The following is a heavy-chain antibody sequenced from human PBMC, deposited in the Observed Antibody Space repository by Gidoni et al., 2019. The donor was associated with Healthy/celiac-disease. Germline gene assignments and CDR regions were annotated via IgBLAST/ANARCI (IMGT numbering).Heavy chain of an antibody. D-gene: IGHD1-7*01. CDR2: INPNSGGT. CDR3: ARFLGNYPYYYYGMDV. CDR1: GYTFTGYY. Sequence: QVQLVQSGAEVKKPGASVKVSFTASGYTFTGYYMHWVRQAPGHGLEWMGWINPNSGGTNYAQKFQGRVTMTRDTSISTAYMELSRLRSDDTAVYYCARFLGNYPYYYYGMDVWGQGTTVTVSS. J-gene: IGHJ6*02. V-gene: IGHV1-2*02.